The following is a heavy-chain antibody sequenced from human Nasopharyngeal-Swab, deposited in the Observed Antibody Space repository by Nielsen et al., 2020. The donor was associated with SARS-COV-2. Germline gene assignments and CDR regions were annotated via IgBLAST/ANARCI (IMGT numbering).Heavy chain of an antibody. D-gene: IGHD6-19*01. CDR3: ATGSSSGWFFDY. CDR1: GFTFSSYG. CDR2: TSYDGSNK. Sequence: GESLKISCAASGFTFSSYGMHWVRQAPGKGLEWVAVTSYDGSNKYYADSVKGRFTISRDNAKNSLFLQMNSLRAEDTAVYYCATGSSSGWFFDYWGQGTLVTVSS. V-gene: IGHV3-30*03. J-gene: IGHJ4*02.